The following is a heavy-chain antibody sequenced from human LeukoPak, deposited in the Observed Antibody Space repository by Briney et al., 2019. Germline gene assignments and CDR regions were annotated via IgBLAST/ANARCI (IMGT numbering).Heavy chain of an antibody. CDR2: IIPIFGTA. CDR1: GGTFISYA. D-gene: IGHD2-15*01. V-gene: IGHV1-69*05. CDR3: ARSPSDIVVVVAALPYYFDY. Sequence: RASVKVSCKASGGTFISYAISWVRQAPGQGLEWMGGIIPIFGTANYAQKFQGRVTITTDESTSTAYMELSSLRSEDTAVYYCARSPSDIVVVVAALPYYFDYWGQGTLVTVSS. J-gene: IGHJ4*02.